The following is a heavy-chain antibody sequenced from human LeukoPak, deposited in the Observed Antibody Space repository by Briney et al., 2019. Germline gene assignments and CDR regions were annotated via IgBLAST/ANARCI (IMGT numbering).Heavy chain of an antibody. CDR2: IYPGDSDT. CDR1: GYSFTSYW. CDR3: ARRSGSYGLIGLGDNWFDP. J-gene: IGHJ5*02. D-gene: IGHD1-26*01. V-gene: IGHV5-51*01. Sequence: GESLKISCKGSGYSFTSYWIGWVRQMPGKGLEWMGIIYPGDSDTRYSPSFQGQVTISADKSISTAYLQWSSLKASDTAMYYCARRSGSYGLIGLGDNWFDPWGQGTLVTVSS.